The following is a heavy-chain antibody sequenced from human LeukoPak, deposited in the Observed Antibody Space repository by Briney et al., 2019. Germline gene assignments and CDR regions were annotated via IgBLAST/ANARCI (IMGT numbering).Heavy chain of an antibody. D-gene: IGHD4/OR15-4a*01. Sequence: YMSSVKGRFTISGDNTKNSLYLQMNSLRAEDTAVYYCAAKRGDYWGQGTLVTVSS. V-gene: IGHV3-7*01. J-gene: IGHJ4*02. CDR3: AAKRGDY.